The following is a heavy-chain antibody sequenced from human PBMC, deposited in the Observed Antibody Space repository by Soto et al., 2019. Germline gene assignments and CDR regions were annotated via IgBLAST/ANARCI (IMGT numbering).Heavy chain of an antibody. CDR3: ARGYSGYDRHYYYGMDV. J-gene: IGHJ6*02. Sequence: QVQLVQSGAEVKKPGSSVKVSCKASGGTFSSYTISWVRQAPGQGLEWMGRIIPILGIANYAQKFQGRVTITADKSTSTAYMQLSSLRSEDTAVYYCARGYSGYDRHYYYGMDVWGQGTTVTVSS. V-gene: IGHV1-69*02. D-gene: IGHD5-12*01. CDR1: GGTFSSYT. CDR2: IIPILGIA.